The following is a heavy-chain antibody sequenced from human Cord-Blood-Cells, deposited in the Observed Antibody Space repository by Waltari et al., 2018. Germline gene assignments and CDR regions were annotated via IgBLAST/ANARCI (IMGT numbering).Heavy chain of an antibody. Sequence: QVQLVQSGAEVKQRGSSVKVSWKASEGAFRAYAISGVREAPGQGLEWMGGIDPIFGTANCGEKFQGRGTITADESTSTAYMELGSLRSEDTAVYYCAGKHGGYGYNYYSYYMDVWGKGTTVTVSS. J-gene: IGHJ6*03. D-gene: IGHD5-18*01. CDR2: IDPIFGTA. V-gene: IGHV1-69*01. CDR1: EGAFRAYA. CDR3: AGKHGGYGYNYYSYYMDV.